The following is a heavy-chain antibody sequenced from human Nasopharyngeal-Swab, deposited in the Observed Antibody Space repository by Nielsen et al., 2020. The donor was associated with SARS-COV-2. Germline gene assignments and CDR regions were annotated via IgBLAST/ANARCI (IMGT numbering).Heavy chain of an antibody. CDR1: GGSISSSSYY. CDR2: IYYSGST. Sequence: SETLSLTCTVSGGSISSSSYYWGWIRQPPGKGLEWIGSIYYSGSTYYNPSLKSRVTISVDTSKNQFSLKLSSVTAADTAVYYCARSIKEGFWSGYYNNWFDPWGQGTLVTVSS. D-gene: IGHD3-3*01. CDR3: ARSIKEGFWSGYYNNWFDP. J-gene: IGHJ5*02. V-gene: IGHV4-39*01.